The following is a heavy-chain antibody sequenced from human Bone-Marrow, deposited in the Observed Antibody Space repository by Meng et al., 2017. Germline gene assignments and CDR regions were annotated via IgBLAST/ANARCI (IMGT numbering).Heavy chain of an antibody. CDR3: ARDGPVWGY. Sequence: QVQLVQTGGEVKKPGAAVKVSCKAYGYTFNSYGISWVRQAPGQGLEWMEWISAYNGNTNYAQKFQGRVTMTTETSTSTAYMELRSLRSDDTALYYCARDGPVWGYWGQGTLVTVSS. J-gene: IGHJ4*02. D-gene: IGHD3/OR15-3a*01. CDR1: GYTFNSYG. CDR2: ISAYNGNT. V-gene: IGHV1-18*01.